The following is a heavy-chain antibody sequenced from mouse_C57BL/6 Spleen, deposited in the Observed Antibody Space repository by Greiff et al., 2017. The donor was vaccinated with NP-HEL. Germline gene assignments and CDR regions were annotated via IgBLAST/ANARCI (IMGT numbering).Heavy chain of an antibody. Sequence: QVQLKQPGAELVRPGTSVKLSCKASGYTFTSYWMHWVKQRPGQGLEWIGVIDPSDSYTHYNQKFKGKATLTVDPSSSTAYMQLSSLTSEDSAVYYCARFPLRAYAMDYWGQGTSVTVSS. V-gene: IGHV1-59*01. CDR3: ARFPLRAYAMDY. CDR1: GYTFTSYW. D-gene: IGHD3-3*01. CDR2: IDPSDSYT. J-gene: IGHJ4*01.